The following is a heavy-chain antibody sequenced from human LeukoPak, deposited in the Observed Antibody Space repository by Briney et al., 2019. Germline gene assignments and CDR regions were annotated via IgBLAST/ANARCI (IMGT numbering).Heavy chain of an antibody. CDR2: IKQDGSEK. Sequence: GGSLRLSCAASGFTFSSHAMHWVRQAPGKGLEWVANIKQDGSEKYYVDSVKGRFTISRDNAKNSLYLQMNSLRAEDTAVYYCARRREFDYWGQGTLVTVSS. CDR1: GFTFSSHA. CDR3: ARRREFDY. D-gene: IGHD1-26*01. J-gene: IGHJ4*02. V-gene: IGHV3-7*01.